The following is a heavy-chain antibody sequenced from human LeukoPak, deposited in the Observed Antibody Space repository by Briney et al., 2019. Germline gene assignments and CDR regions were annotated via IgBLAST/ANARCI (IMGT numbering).Heavy chain of an antibody. CDR1: VHTFTSYD. J-gene: IGHJ4*02. CDR3: ATGHGSGRYLPPYY. CDR2: INPNSGNT. V-gene: IGHV1-8*01. Sequence: PGASVKVSCKASVHTFTSYDINWVRQATGQGLEWMRWINPNSGNTGYAQKFQGRVTMTEDTSTDTAYMELSSLRSEDTAVYYCATGHGSGRYLPPYYWGQGTLVTVSS. D-gene: IGHD1-26*01.